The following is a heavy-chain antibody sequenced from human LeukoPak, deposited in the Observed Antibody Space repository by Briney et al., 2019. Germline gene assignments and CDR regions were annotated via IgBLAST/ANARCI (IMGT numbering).Heavy chain of an antibody. D-gene: IGHD2-2*01. V-gene: IGHV1-69*05. CDR2: IIPIFGTA. J-gene: IGHJ5*02. Sequence: AASVKVSCKASGGTFSSYAISWVRQAPGQGLEWMGRIIPIFGTANYAQKFQGRVTTTTDESTSTAYMELSSLRSEDTAVYYCAREGTKAGYCSSTSCSNWFDPWGQGTLVTVSS. CDR3: AREGTKAGYCSSTSCSNWFDP. CDR1: GGTFSSYA.